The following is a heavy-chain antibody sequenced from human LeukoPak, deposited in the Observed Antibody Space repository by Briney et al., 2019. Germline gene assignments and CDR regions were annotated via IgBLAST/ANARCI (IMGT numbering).Heavy chain of an antibody. V-gene: IGHV4-59*01. CDR3: TIGSGWYQV. CDR1: RGSINTYY. J-gene: IGHJ4*02. Sequence: SETLSLTCIVSRGSINTYYWTWLRQPPGKGLEWIGYIYYSGSTNYNPSLKSRVAMSVDTSKKQFSLNLSSVTAADTAVYYCTIGSGWYQVWGQGTLVTVTS. CDR2: IYYSGST. D-gene: IGHD6-19*01.